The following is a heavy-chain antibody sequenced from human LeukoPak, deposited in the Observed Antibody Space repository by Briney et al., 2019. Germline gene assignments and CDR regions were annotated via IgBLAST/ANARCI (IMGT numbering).Heavy chain of an antibody. Sequence: GGSLRLSCAASGFTFSSYAMHWVRQAPGKGLEYVSAISSNGGSTYYANSVKGRFTIYRDNSKNTLYLQMGSLRAEDMAVYYCARSRYNWNDALDYFDYWGQGTLVTVSS. D-gene: IGHD1-20*01. CDR1: GFTFSSYA. V-gene: IGHV3-64*01. J-gene: IGHJ4*02. CDR2: ISSNGGST. CDR3: ARSRYNWNDALDYFDY.